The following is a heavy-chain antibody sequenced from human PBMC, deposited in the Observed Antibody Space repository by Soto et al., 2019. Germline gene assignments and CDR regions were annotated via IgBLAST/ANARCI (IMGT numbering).Heavy chain of an antibody. V-gene: IGHV3-23*01. J-gene: IGHJ5*02. CDR3: ARGGSWFDL. CDR2: ISGSGGST. Sequence: PGGSLRLSCAASGFTFSSYAMSWVRQAPGKGLEWVSAISGSGGSTYYADSVEGRFTVSRDNANNMVSLQMNSLTAEDTGLYFCARGGSWFDLWGQGSVVTVSS. CDR1: GFTFSSYA.